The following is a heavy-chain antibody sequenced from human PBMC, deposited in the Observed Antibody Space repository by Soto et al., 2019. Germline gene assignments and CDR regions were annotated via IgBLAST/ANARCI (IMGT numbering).Heavy chain of an antibody. CDR2: IDPSDSYT. CDR3: ACRMERRSPGVDY. Sequence: GESLKISCKGSGYSFTSYWISWVRQMPGKGLEWMGRIDPSDSYTNYSPSFQGNVTISADKSISTAYLQWSSLKASDTAMYYCACRMERRSPGVDYWGQGTLVTVSS. D-gene: IGHD1-1*01. CDR1: GYSFTSYW. V-gene: IGHV5-10-1*01. J-gene: IGHJ4*02.